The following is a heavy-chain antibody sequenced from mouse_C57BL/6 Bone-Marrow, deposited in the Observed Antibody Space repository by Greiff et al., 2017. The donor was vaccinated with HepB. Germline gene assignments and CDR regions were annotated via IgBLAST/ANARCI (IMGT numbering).Heavy chain of an antibody. D-gene: IGHD6-1*01. CDR2: LRNKANGYTT. J-gene: IGHJ1*03. CDR3: ARYIAFFDV. Sequence: EVKLVESGGGLVQPGGSLSLSCAASGFTFTDYYMSWVRQPPGKALEWLGFLRNKANGYTTEYSASVKGRFTISRDNSPSILYLQMNALRAEDSATYYCARYIAFFDVWGTGTTVTVSS. CDR1: GFTFTDYY. V-gene: IGHV7-3*01.